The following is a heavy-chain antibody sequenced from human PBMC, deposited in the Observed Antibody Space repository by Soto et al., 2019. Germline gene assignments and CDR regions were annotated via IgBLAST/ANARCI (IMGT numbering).Heavy chain of an antibody. CDR1: GGTFSSYP. CDR3: ARVGHITNYGMAV. Sequence: QVQLVQSGAEVKKLGSSVKVSCEASGGTFSSYPINGVRQAPGQGLEWMGGIIPFFGTSNYAQKFQGRVTITADDSTSTAYMELRSLRSEDTAVYYCARVGHITNYGMAVWGQGTTVTVSS. CDR2: IIPFFGTS. V-gene: IGHV1-69*01. J-gene: IGHJ6*02. D-gene: IGHD1-26*01.